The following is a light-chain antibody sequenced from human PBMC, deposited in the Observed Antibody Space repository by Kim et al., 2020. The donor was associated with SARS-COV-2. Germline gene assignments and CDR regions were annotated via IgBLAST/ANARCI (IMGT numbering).Light chain of an antibody. CDR1: QSVSGN. Sequence: PILSESPGESATLSCRASQSVSGNLVWYQQKPGQAPRLLIYGTSTRATGIPARFSGSGSGTEFTLTISSLQSEDFAVYYCQRGLTFGGGTKVEI. J-gene: IGKJ4*01. CDR2: GTS. CDR3: QRGLT. V-gene: IGKV3-15*01.